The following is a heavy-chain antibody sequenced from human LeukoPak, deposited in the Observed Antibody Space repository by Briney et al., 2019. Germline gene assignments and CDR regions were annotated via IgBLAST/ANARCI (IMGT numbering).Heavy chain of an antibody. CDR2: IYTIGST. V-gene: IGHV4-4*07. J-gene: IGHJ6*03. CDR1: GGSISSYS. Sequence: PAETLSLTCTVSGGSISSYSWSWIRQPAGKGLEWIGRIYTIGSTKYNPSLKSRVTMSLDTSKNHFSLKLSSVTAADTAVYYCAREGGHCSGGSCCSVLYYYYMDVWGKGTTVTISS. D-gene: IGHD2-15*01. CDR3: AREGGHCSGGSCCSVLYYYYMDV.